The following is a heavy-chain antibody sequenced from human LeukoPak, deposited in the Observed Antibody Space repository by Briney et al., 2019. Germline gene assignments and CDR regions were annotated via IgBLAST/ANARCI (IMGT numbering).Heavy chain of an antibody. Sequence: ASVTVSCKASGYTFTAYGISWVRQAPGQGLEWMGWISANNGNTNYAHKVQGRVTMTRDTSTSTAYMELRSLRYDDTAVYYCSRDDGPFGGVRFDHWGQGTLVTVSS. CDR1: GYTFTAYG. D-gene: IGHD3-16*01. CDR3: SRDDGPFGGVRFDH. V-gene: IGHV1-18*01. CDR2: ISANNGNT. J-gene: IGHJ4*02.